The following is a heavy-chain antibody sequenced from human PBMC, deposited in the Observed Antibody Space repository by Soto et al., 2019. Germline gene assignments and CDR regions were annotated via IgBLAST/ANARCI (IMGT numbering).Heavy chain of an antibody. V-gene: IGHV4-59*01. D-gene: IGHD4-17*01. Sequence: QVQLQESGPGLVKPSETLSLTCTVSGGSISSYYWSWIRQPPGKGLEWIGYIYYSGSTNYNPSLKSRVTISVDTSKNQFSLKLSSVPAADTAVYYCARTYGDYFDYWGQGTLVTVSS. CDR1: GGSISSYY. CDR3: ARTYGDYFDY. CDR2: IYYSGST. J-gene: IGHJ4*02.